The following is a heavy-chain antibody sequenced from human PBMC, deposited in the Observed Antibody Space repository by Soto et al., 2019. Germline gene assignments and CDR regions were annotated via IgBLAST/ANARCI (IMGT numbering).Heavy chain of an antibody. D-gene: IGHD3-3*01. J-gene: IGHJ4*02. Sequence: SVKVSCKASGGTFSSYAISWVRQAPGQGLEWMGGIIPIFGTANYAQKFQGRVTITADESTSTAYMELSSLRSEDTAVYYCARGHFWSGPNFDYWGQGTLVTVSS. CDR3: ARGHFWSGPNFDY. CDR1: GGTFSSYA. V-gene: IGHV1-69*13. CDR2: IIPIFGTA.